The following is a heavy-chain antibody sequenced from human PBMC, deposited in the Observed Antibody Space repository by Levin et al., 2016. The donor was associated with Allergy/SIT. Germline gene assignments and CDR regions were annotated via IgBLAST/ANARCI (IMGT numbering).Heavy chain of an antibody. CDR3: ARESFGVVIHRDIGFDY. V-gene: IGHV4-59*13. CDR1: GGSISSYY. D-gene: IGHD3-3*01. CDR2: IYYSGST. Sequence: SETLSLTCTVSGGSISSYYWSWIRQPPGKGLEWIGYIYYSGSTNYNPSLKSRVTISVDTSKNQFSLKLSSVTAADTAVYYCARESFGVVIHRDIGFDYWGQGTLVTVSS. J-gene: IGHJ4*02.